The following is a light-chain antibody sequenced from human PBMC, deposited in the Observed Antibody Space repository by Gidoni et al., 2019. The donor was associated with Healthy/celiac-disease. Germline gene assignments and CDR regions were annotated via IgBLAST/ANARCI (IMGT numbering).Light chain of an antibody. V-gene: IGKV1-39*01. Sequence: DIQMTQSPSPLSASVGDRVTITCRASQSISSYLNWYQQKPGKAPKLLIYAASSLQSGVPSRFSGSGSGTDFTLTISSLQPEDFATYYCQQSYSTPRCSFGQGTKLEIK. J-gene: IGKJ2*04. CDR1: QSISSY. CDR2: AAS. CDR3: QQSYSTPRCS.